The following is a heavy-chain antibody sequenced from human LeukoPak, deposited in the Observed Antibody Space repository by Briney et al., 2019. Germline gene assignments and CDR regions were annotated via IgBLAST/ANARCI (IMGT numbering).Heavy chain of an antibody. CDR1: GFTFSNAW. J-gene: IGHJ6*02. D-gene: IGHD5-18*01. CDR2: IKSKTDGGTT. Sequence: GGSLRLSCAASGFTFSNAWMNWVRQAPGKGLEWVGRIKSKTDGGTTDYAAPVKGRFTISRDDSKNTLYLQINSLKTEDTAVYYCTSGDSYGDYDYYGMDVWGQGTTVTVSS. CDR3: TSGDSYGDYDYYGMDV. V-gene: IGHV3-15*07.